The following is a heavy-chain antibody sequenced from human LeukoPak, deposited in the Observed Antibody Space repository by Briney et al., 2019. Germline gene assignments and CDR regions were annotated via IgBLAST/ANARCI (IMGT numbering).Heavy chain of an antibody. Sequence: GGSLRLSCAASGFTFSSYAMSWVRQAPGKGLEWVSSISSSSSYIYYADSVKGRFTISRDNAKNSLYLQMNSLRVADTAVYYCARGPYKDFWSGYSDYWGQGTLVTVSS. CDR3: ARGPYKDFWSGYSDY. CDR2: ISSSSSYI. V-gene: IGHV3-21*01. D-gene: IGHD3-3*01. CDR1: GFTFSSYA. J-gene: IGHJ4*02.